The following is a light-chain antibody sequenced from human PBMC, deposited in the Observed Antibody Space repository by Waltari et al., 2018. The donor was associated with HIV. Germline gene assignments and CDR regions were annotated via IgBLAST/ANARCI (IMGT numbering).Light chain of an antibody. CDR3: AAWGNSLSLL. CDR2: SNN. CDR1: SSNIGSNY. J-gene: IGLJ2*01. Sequence: QSVLTQPPSASGTPGQRVTISCSGSSSNIGSNYVYWYQQLPGTAPKLLLYSNNQRPSGVPDRFSGSKSGTSASRAISGLRSEDEADYYCAAWGNSLSLLFGGGTKLTVL. V-gene: IGLV1-47*02.